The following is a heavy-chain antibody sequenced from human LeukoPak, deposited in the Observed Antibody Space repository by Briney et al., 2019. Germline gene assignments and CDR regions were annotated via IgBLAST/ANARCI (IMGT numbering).Heavy chain of an antibody. CDR1: GGSISSGSYY. J-gene: IGHJ4*02. V-gene: IGHV4-61*02. Sequence: SETLSLTCTVSGGSISSGSYYWSWIRPPAGKGLEWFGRIYTSGSTNYNPSLKSRVTISVDTSKNQFSLKLSSVTAADTAVYYCARGGAAAGDFDYWGQGTLVTVSS. CDR3: ARGGAAAGDFDY. D-gene: IGHD6-13*01. CDR2: IYTSGST.